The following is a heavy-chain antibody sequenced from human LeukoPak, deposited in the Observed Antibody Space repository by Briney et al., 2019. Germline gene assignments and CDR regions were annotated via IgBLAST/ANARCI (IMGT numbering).Heavy chain of an antibody. CDR3: ARAPDCGGDCYSDFVFDY. V-gene: IGHV4-59*01. CDR1: GGSISSYY. Sequence: SETLSLTCTVSGGSISSYYWSWLRQPPGKGLEWIGYIYYSGSTNYNPSLKSRVTISVDTSKNQFSLKLSSVTAADTAVYYCARAPDCGGDCYSDFVFDYWGQGTLVTVSS. D-gene: IGHD2-21*02. CDR2: IYYSGST. J-gene: IGHJ4*02.